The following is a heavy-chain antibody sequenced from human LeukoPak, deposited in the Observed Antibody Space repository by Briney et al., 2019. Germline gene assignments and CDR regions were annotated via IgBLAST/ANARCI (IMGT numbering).Heavy chain of an antibody. V-gene: IGHV5-51*01. CDR2: IYPGDSDT. J-gene: IGHJ4*02. Sequence: GESLKISCKGSGYSFTSYWIGWVRQMPGKGLEWMGIIYPGDSDTRYSPSFQGQVTISADKSISTAYLQWSSLKASDTAMYYCARHDGPYDSSVYPSFDYWGQGPLVTVPS. CDR1: GYSFTSYW. CDR3: ARHDGPYDSSVYPSFDY. D-gene: IGHD3-22*01.